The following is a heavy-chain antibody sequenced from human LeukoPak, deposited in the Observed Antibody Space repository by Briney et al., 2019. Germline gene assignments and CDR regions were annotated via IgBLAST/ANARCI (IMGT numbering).Heavy chain of an antibody. D-gene: IGHD2-2*01. CDR1: GYTFTGYY. CDR3: AREVCSSTSCYENWFDP. CDR2: INPNSGGT. Sequence: GASVKVSCKASGYTFTGYYMHWVRQAPGQGLEWMGWINPNSGGTNYAQKFQGRVTMTRDTSISTAYMELSRLRSDDTAVYYCAREVCSSTSCYENWFDPWGQGTLVTVSS. V-gene: IGHV1-2*02. J-gene: IGHJ5*02.